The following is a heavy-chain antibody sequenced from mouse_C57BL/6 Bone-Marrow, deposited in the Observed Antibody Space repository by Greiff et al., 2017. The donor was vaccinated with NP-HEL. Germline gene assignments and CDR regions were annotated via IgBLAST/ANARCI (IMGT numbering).Heavy chain of an antibody. J-gene: IGHJ3*01. CDR1: GYSIISGYY. V-gene: IGHV3-6*01. D-gene: IGHD1-1*01. CDR2: ISYDGSN. CDR3: AREGGYYGSPFAY. Sequence: EVKLQESGPGLVKPSQSLSLTCSVTGYSIISGYYCNWIRQFPGNKLEWMAYISYDGSNNYNPSLKNRISITRDTSKYQFFLKLTSVTTEDTATDYCAREGGYYGSPFAYWGQGTLVTVSA.